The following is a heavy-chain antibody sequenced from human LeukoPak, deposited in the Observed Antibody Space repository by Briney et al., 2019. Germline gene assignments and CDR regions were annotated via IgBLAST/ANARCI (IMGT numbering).Heavy chain of an antibody. CDR1: GFTFSSYA. D-gene: IGHD5-24*01. J-gene: IGHJ4*02. CDR2: ITGSGGST. V-gene: IGHV3-23*01. CDR3: ANRDGHINFEPQYFDY. Sequence: GGSLRLSCAASGFTFSSYAMSWVRQAPGKGLEWVSAITGSGGSTYYADSVKGRFTISRDNSKNTLYLQMNSLRAEDTAVYYCANRDGHINFEPQYFDYWGQGTLVTVSS.